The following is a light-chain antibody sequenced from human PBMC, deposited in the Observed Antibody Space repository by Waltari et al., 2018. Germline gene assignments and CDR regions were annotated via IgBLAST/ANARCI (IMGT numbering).Light chain of an antibody. CDR3: SSYAGSNNYV. J-gene: IGLJ1*01. V-gene: IGLV2-8*01. Sequence: QSALTQPPSASGSPGQSVTISCTGTSSDIGGYNYVSWYQQHPGKAPKRMIYEVNKRPSGVPARSSGSKSGNTASLTVSGLQAEDEADYYCSSYAGSNNYVFGTGTKVTVL. CDR1: SSDIGGYNY. CDR2: EVN.